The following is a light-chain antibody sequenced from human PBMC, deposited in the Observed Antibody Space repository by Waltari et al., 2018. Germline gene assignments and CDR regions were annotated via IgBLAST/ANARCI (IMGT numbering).Light chain of an antibody. CDR3: QQYGSSILYT. CDR1: QSLTKRY. V-gene: IGKV3-20*01. Sequence: EVVLTQSPGTLSLSPGEKATLSCRASQSLTKRYLAWYQQKPGQPPKLLIYGASSRAAGIPDMFSGSGSGTDFSLTINRLEPDDSAVYYSQQYGSSILYTFGQGTKLEIK. J-gene: IGKJ2*01. CDR2: GAS.